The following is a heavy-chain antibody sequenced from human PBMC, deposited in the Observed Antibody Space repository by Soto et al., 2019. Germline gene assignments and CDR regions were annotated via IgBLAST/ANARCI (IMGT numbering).Heavy chain of an antibody. Sequence: QITLKASGPSLLRPTQTLTLTCTSPVFSLSSSGVGVGWVRQPPGKALEWLTFIYWDDDKSNNLSLKTRLTITKDTSKNQVVLTMTNMDPADTATYYCARIVVAGITSYFDSWGQGTLVIVSS. CDR1: VFSLSSSGVG. CDR3: ARIVVAGITSYFDS. V-gene: IGHV2-5*02. D-gene: IGHD6-19*01. J-gene: IGHJ4*02. CDR2: IYWDDDK.